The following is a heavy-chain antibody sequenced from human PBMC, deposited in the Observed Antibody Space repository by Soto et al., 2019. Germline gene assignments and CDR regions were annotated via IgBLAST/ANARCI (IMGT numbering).Heavy chain of an antibody. CDR3: ARLYSDYGDNQPVDY. CDR2: INPRDGYV. Sequence: QVQLVQSGAEVKKPGASVKVSCKASGYTFATYFMYWVRQAPGQGLEWMGIINPRDGYVNYAQRFQGRVTMTRDTSTSTFYMEMTGLRSEDTAVYYCARLYSDYGDNQPVDYWGRGTLVTVSS. D-gene: IGHD4-17*01. CDR1: GYTFATYF. V-gene: IGHV1-46*01. J-gene: IGHJ4*02.